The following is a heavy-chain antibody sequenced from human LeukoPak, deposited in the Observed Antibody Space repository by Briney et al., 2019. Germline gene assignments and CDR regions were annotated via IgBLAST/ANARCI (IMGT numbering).Heavy chain of an antibody. CDR2: IDRDGRET. CDR1: GFALSDFW. CDR3: ARDSYSSSHFDY. D-gene: IGHD6-6*01. Sequence: PGGSLRLSCAASGFALSDFWMSWVRQAPGKGLEWVANIDRDGRETNYVASVKGRFTISRDDAKNSLYLQMNSLRAEDTAVYYCARDSYSSSHFDYWGQGTLVTVSS. V-gene: IGHV3-7*01. J-gene: IGHJ4*02.